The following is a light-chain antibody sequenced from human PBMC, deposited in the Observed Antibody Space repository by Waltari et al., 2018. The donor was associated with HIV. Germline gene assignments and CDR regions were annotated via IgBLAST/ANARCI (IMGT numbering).Light chain of an antibody. V-gene: IGLV1-47*01. CDR2: RNN. J-gene: IGLJ3*02. CDR1: SSNIGSNY. Sequence: QSVLTQPPSASGTPGQRVTVSCSGSSSNIGSNYVYWYQQLPGTAPKLLISRNNQRPSGVPDRCSGSKSGTSASLAIRWLRSEDEADYYCAAWDDSLSGRVFGGGTKLTVL. CDR3: AAWDDSLSGRV.